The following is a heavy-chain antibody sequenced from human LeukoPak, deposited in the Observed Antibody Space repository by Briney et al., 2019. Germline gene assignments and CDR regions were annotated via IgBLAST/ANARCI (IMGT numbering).Heavy chain of an antibody. D-gene: IGHD2-8*01. V-gene: IGHV3-23*01. Sequence: GGSLRLSCAASGFTFDDYAMTWVRQAPGKGLEWVSGISGSSGRTYYADSVKGRFTISRDNSKNTLYLQMNSLRAEDTAVYYCAKESSLNHWGQGTLVTVSS. J-gene: IGHJ4*02. CDR3: AKESSLNH. CDR2: ISGSSGRT. CDR1: GFTFDDYA.